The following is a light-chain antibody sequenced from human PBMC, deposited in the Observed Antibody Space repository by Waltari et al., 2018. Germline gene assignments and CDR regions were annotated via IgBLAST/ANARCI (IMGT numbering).Light chain of an antibody. V-gene: IGKV1-5*03. Sequence: DIQMTQSPSTLSASVGDRVTITCRASQRITRWLAWYQQKPGKAPKLLISKASSLENEVPPRFSGSGYGTEFTLTITSLQPDDSATFYCQHYSNYPPTFGGGTKVEIK. J-gene: IGKJ4*01. CDR2: KAS. CDR3: QHYSNYPPT. CDR1: QRITRW.